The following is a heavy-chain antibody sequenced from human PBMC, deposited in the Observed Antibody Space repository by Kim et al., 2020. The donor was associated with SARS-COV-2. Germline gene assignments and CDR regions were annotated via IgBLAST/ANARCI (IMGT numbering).Heavy chain of an antibody. CDR3: ARISYYESSDF. CDR1: GYSFASHD. D-gene: IGHD3-22*01. CDR2: MNPTSGNT. V-gene: IGHV1-8*01. Sequence: ASVKVSCKASGYSFASHDLNWVRQASGQGLEWMGWMNPTSGNTGYAQRFQGRVTMTRNTSTSTAYMELSSLTSEDTAVYYCARISYYESSDFWGQGALVTVSS. J-gene: IGHJ4*02.